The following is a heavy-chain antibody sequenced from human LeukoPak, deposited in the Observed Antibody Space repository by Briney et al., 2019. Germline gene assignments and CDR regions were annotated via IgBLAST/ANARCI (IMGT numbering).Heavy chain of an antibody. V-gene: IGHV3-23*01. CDR2: IFGSGAGI. D-gene: IGHD3-3*01. CDR3: AKDRIPDGFYSLDH. Sequence: GGSLRLSCTASGFAFSTYAMNWVRQAPGKGLEWVSVIFGSGAGINYADSVKGRFTISRANSKNTLYLQMNTLRAEDTAIYYCAKDRIPDGFYSLDHWGQGALVTVSS. CDR1: GFAFSTYA. J-gene: IGHJ4*02.